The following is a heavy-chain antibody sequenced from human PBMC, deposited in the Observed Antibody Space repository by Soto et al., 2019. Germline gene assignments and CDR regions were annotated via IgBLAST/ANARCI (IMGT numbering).Heavy chain of an antibody. Sequence: PSETLSLTCAVSGYSISSGYYWSWIRQPPGKGLEWIGSIYHSGSTYYNPSLKSRVTISVDTSKNQFSLKLSSVTAADTAVYYCARAITMVRGVTFHDYWGQGTLVTVSS. CDR3: ARAITMVRGVTFHDY. V-gene: IGHV4-38-2*01. J-gene: IGHJ4*02. CDR2: IYHSGST. D-gene: IGHD3-10*01. CDR1: GYSISSGYY.